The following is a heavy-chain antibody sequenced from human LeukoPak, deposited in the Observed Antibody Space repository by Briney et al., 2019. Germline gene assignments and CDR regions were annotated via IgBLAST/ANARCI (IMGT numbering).Heavy chain of an antibody. CDR2: ISYDGSIK. D-gene: IGHD2-2*01. CDR1: GFTFSSHA. CDR3: ARDQRYCSSSSCPWEPFDY. V-gene: IGHV3-30-3*01. Sequence: GGSLSLSCAASGFTFSSHAMHWVRQAPGKGLEWVAFISYDGSIKYYADSVKGRFTISRDNSKNTLYLQMSSLRAEDTAVYYCARDQRYCSSSSCPWEPFDYWGQGTLVTVSS. J-gene: IGHJ4*02.